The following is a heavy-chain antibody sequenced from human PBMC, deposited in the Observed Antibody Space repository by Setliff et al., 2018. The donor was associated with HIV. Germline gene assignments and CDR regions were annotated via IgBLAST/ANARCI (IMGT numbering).Heavy chain of an antibody. J-gene: IGHJ4*02. V-gene: IGHV4-39*01. CDR2: IYYSGDT. Sequence: SLTCTVSGGSVSSSSYYWGWIRQPTGKGLEWIGTIYYSGDTQYNPSFKTRVIISVDTSKNQFSLRLISVTAADTAVYYCARMEATRPPRGLDYWGPGTLVTVSS. CDR3: ARMEATRPPRGLDY. CDR1: GGSVSSSSYY. D-gene: IGHD6-6*01.